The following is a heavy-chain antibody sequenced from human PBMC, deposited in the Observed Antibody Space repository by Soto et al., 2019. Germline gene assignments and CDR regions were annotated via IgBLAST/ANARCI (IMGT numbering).Heavy chain of an antibody. CDR3: ARSRVESSYGIQNYYYYGIDV. Sequence: QVQLVQSGAEVKKPGASVKVSCKASGYTFTSYGISWVRQAPGQGLEWMGWISAYNGNTNYAQKLQGRVTMTTDTSTSTAYMELRSLRSDDTAVYYCARSRVESSYGIQNYYYYGIDVWGQGTTVTVSS. D-gene: IGHD6-13*01. J-gene: IGHJ6*02. V-gene: IGHV1-18*04. CDR1: GYTFTSYG. CDR2: ISAYNGNT.